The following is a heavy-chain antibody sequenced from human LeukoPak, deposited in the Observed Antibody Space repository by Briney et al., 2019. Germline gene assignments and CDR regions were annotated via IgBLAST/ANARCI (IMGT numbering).Heavy chain of an antibody. Sequence: PSETLSLTCTVSGDSITGTSYYWSWIRQPAGKGLEWIGRIYTSGSTNYNPSLKSRVTMSVDTSKNQFSLKLSSVTAADTAVYYCARVKKRWLRLNYYYYYMDVWGKGTTVTVSS. D-gene: IGHD5-12*01. CDR1: GDSITGTSYY. CDR3: ARVKKRWLRLNYYYYYMDV. J-gene: IGHJ6*03. CDR2: IYTSGST. V-gene: IGHV4-4*07.